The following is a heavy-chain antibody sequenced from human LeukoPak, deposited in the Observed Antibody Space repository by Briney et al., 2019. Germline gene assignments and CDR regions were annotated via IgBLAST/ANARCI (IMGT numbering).Heavy chain of an antibody. D-gene: IGHD3-16*02. CDR3: ARGPYYDYVWGSYRPHYYYYYYMDV. CDR2: IIPIFGTA. CDR1: GGTFSSYA. V-gene: IGHV1-69*06. J-gene: IGHJ6*03. Sequence: SVKVSCKASGGTFSSYAISWVRQAPGQGLEWMGGIIPIFGTANYAQKFQGRVTITADKSTSTAYMELSSLRSEDTAVYYCARGPYYDYVWGSYRPHYYYYYYMDVWGKGTTVTISS.